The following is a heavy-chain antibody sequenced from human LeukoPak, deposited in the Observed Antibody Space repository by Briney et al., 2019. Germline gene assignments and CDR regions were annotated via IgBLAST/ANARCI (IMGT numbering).Heavy chain of an antibody. V-gene: IGHV3-15*01. J-gene: IGHJ4*02. CDR1: RLIFINAR. CDR3: ATDPPPSGDYVGLDY. CDR2: IKNTPEGGAT. Sequence: GGPVTLPCSVWRLIFINARVTGLPDATGEGVEGVGHIKNTPEGGATDYAAPVKGRFTISRDDSAGTLYLQMNTLNIEDTAVYFCATDPPPSGDYVGLDYWGLGTLVTVSS. D-gene: IGHD4-17*01.